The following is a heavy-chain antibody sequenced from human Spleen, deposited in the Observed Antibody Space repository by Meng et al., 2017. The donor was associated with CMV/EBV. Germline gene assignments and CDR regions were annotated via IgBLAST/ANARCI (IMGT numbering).Heavy chain of an antibody. J-gene: IGHJ4*02. V-gene: IGHV1-18*01. CDR1: GFTFSSYG. CDR3: ARDYQLMQGLDY. CDR2: VSTYNGNT. D-gene: IGHD2-2*01. Sequence: GGSLRLSCAASGFTFSSYGMHWVRQAPGQGLEWMGWVSTYNGNTRYAHYLQGRVTMTTDASTNTAYMELRNLSSDDTAVYYCARDYQLMQGLDYWGQGTLVTISS.